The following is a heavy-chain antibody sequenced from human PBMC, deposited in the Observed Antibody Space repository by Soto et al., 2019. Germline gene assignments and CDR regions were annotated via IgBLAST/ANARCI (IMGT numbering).Heavy chain of an antibody. D-gene: IGHD3-10*01. Sequence: SETLSLTCTVSGGSISSGGYFWSWIRQHPGKGLEWIGYISYSGSTYHNPSLKSRVTISLDTSKNQFSLKLSSVTAADTAVYYCARVWGGAFDIWGQGTMVTVSS. J-gene: IGHJ3*02. CDR2: ISYSGST. CDR1: GGSISSGGYF. CDR3: ARVWGGAFDI. V-gene: IGHV4-31*03.